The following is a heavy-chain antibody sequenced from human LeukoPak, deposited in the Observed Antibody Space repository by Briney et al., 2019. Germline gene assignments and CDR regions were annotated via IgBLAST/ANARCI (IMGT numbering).Heavy chain of an antibody. CDR3: AREPKYSSSPVLLWYFDL. D-gene: IGHD6-13*01. Sequence: SETLSLTCTVSGGSISSYYWSWIRQPPGKGLEWIGYIYYSGSTNYNPSLKSRVTISVDTSKNQFSLKLSSVTAADTAVYYCAREPKYSSSPVLLWYFDLWGRGTLVTVSS. CDR1: GGSISSYY. J-gene: IGHJ2*01. CDR2: IYYSGST. V-gene: IGHV4-59*01.